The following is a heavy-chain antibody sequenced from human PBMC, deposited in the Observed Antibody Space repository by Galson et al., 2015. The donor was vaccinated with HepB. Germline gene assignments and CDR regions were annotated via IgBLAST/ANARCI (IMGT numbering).Heavy chain of an antibody. J-gene: IGHJ3*02. CDR3: ARESENDAFDI. V-gene: IGHV4-30-2*01. D-gene: IGHD1-14*01. Sequence: LSLTCAVSGGSFNSDIYSWSWVRQPPGKGLEWIGYISHSGTTYSNPSLRSRVTISVDRSKQQFSLKLTSMTAADTAVYYCARESENDAFDIWGQGTVVTVSS. CDR2: ISHSGTT. CDR1: GGSFNSDIYS.